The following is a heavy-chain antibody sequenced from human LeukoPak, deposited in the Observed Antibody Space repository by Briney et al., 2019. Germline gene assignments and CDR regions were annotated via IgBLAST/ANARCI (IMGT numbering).Heavy chain of an antibody. CDR3: VRDQPLWGTEKDGFDF. Sequence: GGSLRLSCAASGFTFSSYWMHWVRQAPGKGLVWVSRINSDGSSTSYADSVKGRFTISRDNAKNTLYLQMNSLGVDDTAMYYCVRDQPLWGTEKDGFDFWGRGTKVTVSS. D-gene: IGHD5-24*01. CDR2: INSDGSST. J-gene: IGHJ3*01. V-gene: IGHV3-74*01. CDR1: GFTFSSYW.